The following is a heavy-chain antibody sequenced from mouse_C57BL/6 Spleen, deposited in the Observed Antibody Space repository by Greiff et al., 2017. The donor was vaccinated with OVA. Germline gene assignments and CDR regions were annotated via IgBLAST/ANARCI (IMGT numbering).Heavy chain of an antibody. V-gene: IGHV1-81*01. D-gene: IGHD1-1*01. CDR1: GYTFTSYG. CDR3: AREDYYGSPYYFDY. CDR2: IYPRSGNT. Sequence: VKLVESGAELARPGASVKLSCKASGYTFTSYGISWVKQRTGQGLEWIGEIYPRSGNTYYNEKFKGKATLTADKSSSTAYMELRSLTSEDSAVYFCAREDYYGSPYYFDYWGQGTTLTVSS. J-gene: IGHJ2*01.